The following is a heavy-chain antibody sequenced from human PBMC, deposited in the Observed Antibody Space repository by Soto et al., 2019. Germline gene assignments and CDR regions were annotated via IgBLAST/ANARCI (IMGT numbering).Heavy chain of an antibody. CDR1: GGSLSSSSYY. CDR2: IYYSGST. V-gene: IGHV4-39*01. J-gene: IGHJ6*02. D-gene: IGHD3-16*02. Sequence: LSLTCTVSGGSLSSSSYYWGWIRQPPGKGLEWIGSIYYSGSTYYNPSLKGRVTISVDTSKNQFSLKLSSVTAADTAVYYCARHSRLGELSSLYYYYGMDVWGQGTTVTVSS. CDR3: ARHSRLGELSSLYYYYGMDV.